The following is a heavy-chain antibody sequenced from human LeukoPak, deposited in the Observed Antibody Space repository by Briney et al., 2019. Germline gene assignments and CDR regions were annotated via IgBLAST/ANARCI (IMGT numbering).Heavy chain of an antibody. J-gene: IGHJ4*02. CDR2: IRGDGTTT. Sequence: GGSLRLSCAAAGFTFADYAMHWVRQAPGKGLEWVSLIRGDGTTTYYADSVKGRFTISRDNSKNSLYLQMNSLRTGDTALYYCAKDIGSGWSLDYWGQGTLVTVSS. V-gene: IGHV3-43*02. D-gene: IGHD6-19*01. CDR3: AKDIGSGWSLDY. CDR1: GFTFADYA.